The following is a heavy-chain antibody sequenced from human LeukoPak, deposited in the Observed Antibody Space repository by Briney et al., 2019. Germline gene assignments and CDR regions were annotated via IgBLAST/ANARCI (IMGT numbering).Heavy chain of an antibody. CDR1: DGSIDSNS. CDR3: ARRSSSWKNWFDP. CDR2: IYYSGTT. V-gene: IGHV4-59*01. D-gene: IGHD6-13*01. Sequence: PSETLSLTCTVSDGSIDSNSWTWIRQPPGKGLEWIGYIYYSGTTNYNPSLKSRVTMSVDMSKNQFSLKLSSVTAADTAVYYCARRSSSWKNWFDPWGQGTLVTVSS. J-gene: IGHJ5*02.